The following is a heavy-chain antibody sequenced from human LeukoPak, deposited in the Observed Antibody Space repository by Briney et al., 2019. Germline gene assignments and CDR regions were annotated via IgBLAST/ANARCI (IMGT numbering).Heavy chain of an antibody. V-gene: IGHV3-21*01. Sequence: PGGSPRLSCAASGFTFSSYSMNWVRQAPGKGLEWVSSISSSSSYIYYADSVKGRFTISRDNAKNSLYLQMNSLRAEDTAVYYCARDRYSGYVGRSGFDPWGQGTLVTVSS. CDR2: ISSSSSYI. J-gene: IGHJ5*02. CDR3: ARDRYSGYVGRSGFDP. CDR1: GFTFSSYS. D-gene: IGHD5-12*01.